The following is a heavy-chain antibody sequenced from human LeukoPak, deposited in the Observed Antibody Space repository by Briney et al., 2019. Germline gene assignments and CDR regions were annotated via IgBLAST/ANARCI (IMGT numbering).Heavy chain of an antibody. CDR3: ARGPYSSGWYRREFDY. CDR1: GGSFSGYY. Sequence: SETLSLTCAVCGGSFSGYYWSWIRQPPGKGLEWIGEINHSGSTNYNPSLKSRVTISVDTSKNQFSLKLSSVTAADTAVYYCARGPYSSGWYRREFDYWGQGTLVTVSS. D-gene: IGHD6-19*01. V-gene: IGHV4-34*01. CDR2: INHSGST. J-gene: IGHJ4*02.